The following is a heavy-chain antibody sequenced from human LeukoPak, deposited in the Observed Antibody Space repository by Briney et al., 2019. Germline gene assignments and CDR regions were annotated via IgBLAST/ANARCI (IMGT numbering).Heavy chain of an antibody. J-gene: IGHJ5*02. D-gene: IGHD3-10*01. Sequence: GGSLRLSCAASGFTFSGFYMTWIRQAPGKGLEWVSYISSSGSIIYYTDSVKGRFTISRDNAKNPLSLQMNSLRAEDTAVYYCARFMIREVTADNWFDPWGQGTLVTVSS. CDR2: ISSSGSII. CDR1: GFTFSGFY. CDR3: ARFMIREVTADNWFDP. V-gene: IGHV3-11*01.